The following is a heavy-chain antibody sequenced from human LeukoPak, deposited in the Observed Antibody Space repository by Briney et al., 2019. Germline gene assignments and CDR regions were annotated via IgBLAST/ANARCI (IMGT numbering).Heavy chain of an antibody. CDR1: GFTFSTYW. CDR3: AREYSGSYFDY. V-gene: IGHV3-7*01. J-gene: IGHJ4*02. D-gene: IGHD1-26*01. CDR2: IKQDGSEK. Sequence: PGGSLRLSCAASGFTFSTYWMSWVRQAAGKGLEWVANIKQDGSEKYYVDSVKGRFTTSRDNAKNSLYLQMNSLRAEDTAVYYCAREYSGSYFDYWGQGILVTVSS.